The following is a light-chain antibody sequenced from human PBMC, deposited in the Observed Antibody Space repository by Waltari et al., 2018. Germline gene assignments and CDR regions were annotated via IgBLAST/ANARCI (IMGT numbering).Light chain of an antibody. CDR3: QHYLRLPVT. Sequence: EIVLTQSPGTLSLSLGERATVSCRASQSVSRALAWYPQKPGQAPRHLIYGPSTRATGIPDRFSGSGSGTDFSLTISRLEPDDFAVYFCQHYLRLPVTFGQGTTVEI. V-gene: IGKV3-20*01. CDR2: GPS. CDR1: QSVSRA. J-gene: IGKJ1*01.